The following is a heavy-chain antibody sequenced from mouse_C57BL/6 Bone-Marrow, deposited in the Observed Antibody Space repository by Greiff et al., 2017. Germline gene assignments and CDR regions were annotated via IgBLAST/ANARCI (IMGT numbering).Heavy chain of an antibody. CDR3: ARSLRTSY. J-gene: IGHJ2*01. CDR2: IDPSDSYT. D-gene: IGHD3-2*02. Sequence: QVQLQQPGAELVRPGTSVKLSCKASGYTFTSYWMHWVKQRPGQGLEWIGVIDPSDSYTNYNQKFKGKATLTVDTSSSTAYMQLSSLTSEDSAVYYCARSLRTSYGGRGTALTVTS. V-gene: IGHV1-59*01. CDR1: GYTFTSYW.